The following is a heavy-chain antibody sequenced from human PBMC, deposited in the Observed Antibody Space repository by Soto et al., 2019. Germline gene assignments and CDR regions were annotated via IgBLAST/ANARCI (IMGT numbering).Heavy chain of an antibody. Sequence: EVQPSETGGRLVQPGGSLRLSFAASGFTFSLSGMTWVRQAPGKGLEWVSVIRGSGVNTYYADSVKCRFTVSRDNSKPTLSLQMSTLGAEDTAVYDCAKSVGGTNYYYDMDLGGRGTAVTASS. CDR3: AKSVGGTNYYYDMDL. V-gene: IGHV3-23*01. CDR2: IRGSGVNT. J-gene: IGHJ6*02. D-gene: IGHD2-15*01. CDR1: GFTFSLSG.